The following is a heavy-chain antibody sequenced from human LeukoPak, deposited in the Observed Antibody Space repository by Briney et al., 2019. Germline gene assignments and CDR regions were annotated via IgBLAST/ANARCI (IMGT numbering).Heavy chain of an antibody. CDR1: GFTFSSYA. J-gene: IGHJ4*02. Sequence: PGGSLRLSCAASGFTFSSYAMSWVRQAPGKGLEWVSAISGSGGSTYYADSVKGRFTISRDNSKNTLYLQVNSLRAEDTAVYYCARDPTTMTRGYFDYWGQGTLVTVSS. D-gene: IGHD4-17*01. V-gene: IGHV3-23*01. CDR2: ISGSGGST. CDR3: ARDPTTMTRGYFDY.